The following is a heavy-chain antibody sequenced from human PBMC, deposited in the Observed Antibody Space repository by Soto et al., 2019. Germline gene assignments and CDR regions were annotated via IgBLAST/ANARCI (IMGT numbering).Heavy chain of an antibody. CDR1: GFTFSSYA. Sequence: HPGGSLSLSCAASGFTFSSYAMSWVRQAPGKGLEWVSAISGSGGSTYCADSVKGRFTISRDNSKNTLYLQMNSLRAEDTAVYYCAKDRPTVTTEGSFDYWGQGTLVTVSS. V-gene: IGHV3-23*01. J-gene: IGHJ4*02. CDR3: AKDRPTVTTEGSFDY. CDR2: ISGSGGST. D-gene: IGHD4-17*01.